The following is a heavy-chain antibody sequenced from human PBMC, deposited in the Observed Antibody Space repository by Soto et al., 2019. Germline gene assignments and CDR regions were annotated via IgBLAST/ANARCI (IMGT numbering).Heavy chain of an antibody. V-gene: IGHV3-23*01. Sequence: GGSLRLSCAASGSIFSSYGMSWVRQAPGKGPEWVSAISYSGRSTYYADSVKGRFTISRDNSKNTLYLQMNSLRAEDTAVYYCARDSVYGMDVWGQGTTVTVSS. CDR3: ARDSVYGMDV. CDR2: ISYSGRST. J-gene: IGHJ6*02. CDR1: GSIFSSYG.